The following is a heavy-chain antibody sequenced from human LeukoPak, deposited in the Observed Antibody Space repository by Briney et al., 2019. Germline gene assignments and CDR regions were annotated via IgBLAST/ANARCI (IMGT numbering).Heavy chain of an antibody. D-gene: IGHD3-10*01. CDR2: ISGSGGST. CDR3: AKAKLLWFGESQHYFDY. CDR1: GFTFSSYA. V-gene: IGHV3-23*01. Sequence: GGSLRLSCAASGFTFSSYAMSWVRQAPGKWLEWVSAISGSGGSTYYADSVKGRFTISRDNSKNTLYLQMNSLRAEDTAVYYCAKAKLLWFGESQHYFDYWGQGTLVTVSS. J-gene: IGHJ4*02.